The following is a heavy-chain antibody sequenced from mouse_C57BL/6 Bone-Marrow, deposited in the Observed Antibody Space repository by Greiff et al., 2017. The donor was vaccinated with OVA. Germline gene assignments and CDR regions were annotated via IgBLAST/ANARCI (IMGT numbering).Heavy chain of an antibody. D-gene: IGHD1-1*01. CDR3: ARSPYYDGSCNWYFDV. CDR1: GYTFTSYW. J-gene: IGHJ1*03. V-gene: IGHV1-61*01. Sequence: VQLQQPGAELVRPGSSVKLSCKASGYTFTSYWMDWVKQRPGQGLEWIGNIYPSDSETHSNQKFKDKATLTVDKSSSTAYMQLSSLTSEDFAVYYCARSPYYDGSCNWYFDVWGTGTTVTVSS. CDR2: IYPSDSET.